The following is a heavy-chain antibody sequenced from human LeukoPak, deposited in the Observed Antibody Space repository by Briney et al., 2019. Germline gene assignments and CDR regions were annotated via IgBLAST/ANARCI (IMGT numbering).Heavy chain of an antibody. D-gene: IGHD3-22*01. V-gene: IGHV3-23*01. CDR1: GFTFSSYG. Sequence: GGSLRLSCAASGFTFSSYGMSWVRQAPGKGLEWVSAISGSGGSTYYADSVKGRFTISRDNSKNTLYLEMNTLRAEDTAVYYCAREGCDSSGYCKPYWGQGTLVTVSS. CDR3: AREGCDSSGYCKPY. CDR2: ISGSGGST. J-gene: IGHJ4*02.